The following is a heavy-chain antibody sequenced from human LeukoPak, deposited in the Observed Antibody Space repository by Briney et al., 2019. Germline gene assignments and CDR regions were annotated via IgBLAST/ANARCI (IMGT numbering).Heavy chain of an antibody. CDR3: AATRGTRAY. CDR2: IYHSGST. Sequence: SGTLSLTCAVSGGSISSSNWWSWVRQPPVKGLEWIGEIYHSGSTNYNPSLKRRVTISVDKSKNQFSLKLSSVTAADTAVYYCAATRGTRAYWGQGTLVTVSS. CDR1: GGSISSSNW. D-gene: IGHD3-10*01. J-gene: IGHJ4*02. V-gene: IGHV4-4*02.